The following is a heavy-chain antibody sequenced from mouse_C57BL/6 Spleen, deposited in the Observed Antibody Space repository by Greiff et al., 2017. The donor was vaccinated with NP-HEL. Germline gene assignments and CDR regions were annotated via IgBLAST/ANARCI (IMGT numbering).Heavy chain of an antibody. CDR2: ISSGGSYT. Sequence: EVQVVESGGDLVKPGGSLKLSCAASGFTFSSYGMSWVRQTPDKRLEWVATISSGGSYTYYPDSVKGRFTISRDNAKNTLYLQMSSLKSEDTAMYYCARQGADYDYFDYWGQGTTLTVSS. CDR1: GFTFSSYG. J-gene: IGHJ2*01. D-gene: IGHD2-4*01. V-gene: IGHV5-6*01. CDR3: ARQGADYDYFDY.